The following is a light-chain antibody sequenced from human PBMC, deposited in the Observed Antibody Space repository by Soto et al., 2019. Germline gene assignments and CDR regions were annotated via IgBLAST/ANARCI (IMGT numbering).Light chain of an antibody. CDR2: DAS. CDR1: QTVRNNY. Sequence: EFVLTHSPGTLSLSPGERATLSCRASQTVRNNYLAWYQQKPGQAPRLLIYDASSRATGIPDRFSGGGSGTEFRLEISRLEPEDFAVYYCKPLSSYKPTFGGG. J-gene: IGKJ4*01. CDR3: KPLSSYKPT. V-gene: IGKV3-20*01.